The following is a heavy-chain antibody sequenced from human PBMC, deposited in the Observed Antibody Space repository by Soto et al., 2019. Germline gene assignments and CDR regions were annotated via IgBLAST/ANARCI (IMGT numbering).Heavy chain of an antibody. D-gene: IGHD6-19*01. V-gene: IGHV3-33*01. CDR3: ARIGGWPRGYFDY. Sequence: GGSLRLSCAASGFTFSSYGMHWVRQAPGKGLEWVAVIWYDGSNKYYVDSVKGRFTISRDNSKNTLYLQTNSLRAEDTAVYYCARIGGWPRGYFDYWGQGTLVTVSS. J-gene: IGHJ4*02. CDR1: GFTFSSYG. CDR2: IWYDGSNK.